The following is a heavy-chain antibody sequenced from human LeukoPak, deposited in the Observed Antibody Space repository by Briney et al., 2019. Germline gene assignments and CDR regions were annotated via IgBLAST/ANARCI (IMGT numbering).Heavy chain of an antibody. D-gene: IGHD3-22*01. Sequence: EASVKVSFKASGYTFTEYYMHWVRQAPGQGLEWIGWISAYNGNTNYAQKLQGRVTMTTDTSTSTAYMELRSLRSDDTAVYYCARSIGYDSSGYYHYWGQGTLVTVSS. V-gene: IGHV1-18*04. J-gene: IGHJ4*02. CDR1: GYTFTEYY. CDR3: ARSIGYDSSGYYHY. CDR2: ISAYNGNT.